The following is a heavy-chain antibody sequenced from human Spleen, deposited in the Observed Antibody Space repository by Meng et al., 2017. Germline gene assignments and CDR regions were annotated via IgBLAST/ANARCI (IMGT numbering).Heavy chain of an antibody. CDR1: GFTFSGSA. CDR3: TYFDYYDSSGYYVPSPQFDY. D-gene: IGHD3-22*01. Sequence: GESLKISCAASGFTFSGSAMHWVRQASGKGLEWVGRIRSKANSYATAYAASVKGRFTISRDDSKNTAYLQMNSLKTEDTAVYYCTYFDYYDSSGYYVPSPQFDYWGQGTLVTVSS. CDR2: IRSKANSYAT. V-gene: IGHV3-73*01. J-gene: IGHJ4*02.